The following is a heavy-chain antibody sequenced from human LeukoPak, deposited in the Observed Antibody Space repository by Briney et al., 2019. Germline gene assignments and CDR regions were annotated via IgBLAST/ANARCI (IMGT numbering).Heavy chain of an antibody. V-gene: IGHV4-59*12. CDR2: VYYNGNT. CDR3: ARVVLPDIVVVPAAMGGYGMDV. Sequence: PSETLSLTCTVSGGSISTYYWTWIRQSPGKGLEWIGFVYYNGNTNYNPSLKSRVTISVDTSKNQFSLKLSSVTAADTAVYYCARVVLPDIVVVPAAMGGYGMDVWGQGTTVTVSS. CDR1: GGSISTYY. D-gene: IGHD2-2*01. J-gene: IGHJ6*02.